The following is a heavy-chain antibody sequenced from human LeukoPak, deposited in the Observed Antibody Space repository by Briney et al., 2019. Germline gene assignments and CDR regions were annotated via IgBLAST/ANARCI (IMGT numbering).Heavy chain of an antibody. V-gene: IGHV4-59*01. CDR2: IYYSGST. CDR3: ARERRDGYNKWWAFDI. CDR1: GGSISSYY. J-gene: IGHJ3*02. D-gene: IGHD5-24*01. Sequence: SETLSLTCTVSGGSISSYYWSWIRQPPGKGLEWIGYIYYSGSTNYNPSLKSRDTISVDTSKNQFSLKLSSVTAADTAVYYCARERRDGYNKWWAFDIWGQGTMVTVSS.